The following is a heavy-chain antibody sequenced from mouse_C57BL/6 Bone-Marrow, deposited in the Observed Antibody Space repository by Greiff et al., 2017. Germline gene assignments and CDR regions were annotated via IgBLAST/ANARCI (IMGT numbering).Heavy chain of an antibody. CDR2: SYPGDGDT. CDR3: ASLIYYGSMWYFDV. Sequence: QVQLQQSGAELVKPGASVKISCKASGYAFSSYWMNWVKQRPGKGLEWIGQSYPGDGDTNYNGKFKGKATLTADKSSSTAYMQLSSLTSEDSAVYVCASLIYYGSMWYFDVWGTGTTVTVSS. J-gene: IGHJ1*03. CDR1: GYAFSSYW. D-gene: IGHD1-1*01. V-gene: IGHV1-80*01.